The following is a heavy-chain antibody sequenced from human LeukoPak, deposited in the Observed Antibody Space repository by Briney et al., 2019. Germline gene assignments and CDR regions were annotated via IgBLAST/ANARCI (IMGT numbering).Heavy chain of an antibody. CDR3: AREGRIY. V-gene: IGHV3-7*01. J-gene: IGHJ4*02. CDR1: GFTFSSYW. Sequence: SGGSLRLSCAASGFTFSSYWMNWARQAPGKGLEWVASINHNGNVNYYVDSVKGRFTISRDNSKNTLYLQMNSLRAEDTAVYYCAREGRIYWGQGTLVTVSS. CDR2: INHNGNVN.